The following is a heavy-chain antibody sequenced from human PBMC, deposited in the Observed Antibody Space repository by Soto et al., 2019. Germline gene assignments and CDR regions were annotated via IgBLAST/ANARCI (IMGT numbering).Heavy chain of an antibody. D-gene: IGHD5-18*01. CDR1: GYSVLNYW. V-gene: IGHV5-51*01. J-gene: IGHJ4*02. CDR2: IYPGDSDA. Sequence: PGESLKISCNTSGYSVLNYWIGWVRQMPGKGLEWMGIIYPGDSDARYSPSFQGQVTISADKSISTVYLQWSSLKASDTAMYYCARHIVDTSMTASFNYWGQGTQVTVSS. CDR3: ARHIVDTSMTASFNY.